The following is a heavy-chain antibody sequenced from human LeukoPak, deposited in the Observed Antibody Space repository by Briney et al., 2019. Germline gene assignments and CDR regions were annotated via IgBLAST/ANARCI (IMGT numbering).Heavy chain of an antibody. Sequence: PGGSLRLSCAASGFTFSSYTMNWVRQAPGKGLEWVSSITSGSSYMYYADSVKGRFTISRDNDKNSLYLQMNSLRVEDAAVYYCARDRGEYNAYDQDFDCWGQGTLVSVSS. V-gene: IGHV3-21*01. CDR3: ARDRGEYNAYDQDFDC. CDR1: GFTFSSYT. J-gene: IGHJ4*02. CDR2: ITSGSSYM. D-gene: IGHD5-12*01.